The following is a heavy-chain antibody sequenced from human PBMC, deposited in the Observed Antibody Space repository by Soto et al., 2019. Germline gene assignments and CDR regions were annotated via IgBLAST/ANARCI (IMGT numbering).Heavy chain of an antibody. Sequence: SETLSLTCTVSGGSISSSSYYWGWIRQPPGKGLEWIGSIYYSGSTYYSPSLKSRVTISVDTSKNQFSLKLSSVTAADTAVYYCATGSSYYDFWSGSRYYYGMDIWGQGTTVTVSS. J-gene: IGHJ6*02. D-gene: IGHD3-3*01. CDR3: ATGSSYYDFWSGSRYYYGMDI. CDR1: GGSISSSSYY. V-gene: IGHV4-39*01. CDR2: IYYSGST.